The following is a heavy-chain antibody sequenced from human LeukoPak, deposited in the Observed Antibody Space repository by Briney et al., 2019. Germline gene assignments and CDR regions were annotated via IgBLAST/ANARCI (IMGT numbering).Heavy chain of an antibody. CDR1: RDSVSSGSSY. Sequence: SQTLSLTCTVSRDSVSSGSSYWSWIRQSAGKELEWIGRIYTSGSTNYNPSLKSRVTISLDTSKNQFSLKLSSVTAADTAVYYCAPGIFDWLTREEYYFDYWGQGTLVTVSS. CDR3: APGIFDWLTREEYYFDY. J-gene: IGHJ4*02. CDR2: IYTSGST. D-gene: IGHD3-9*01. V-gene: IGHV4-61*02.